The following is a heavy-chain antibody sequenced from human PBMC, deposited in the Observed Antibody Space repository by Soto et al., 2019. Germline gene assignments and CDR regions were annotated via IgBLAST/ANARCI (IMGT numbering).Heavy chain of an antibody. CDR2: IYPGDSDT. CDR1: GYTFSNFW. V-gene: IGHV5-51*01. J-gene: IGHJ5*02. CDR3: ARQVRDIVVVPAAIVPWFDP. Sequence: PXESLKISCKACGYTFSNFWIGWVRQMPGKGLEWMGIIYPGDSDTRYSPSFQGQVTISADKSISTAYLQWSSLKASDTAMYYCARQVRDIVVVPAAIVPWFDPWGQGTLVTVSS. D-gene: IGHD2-2*02.